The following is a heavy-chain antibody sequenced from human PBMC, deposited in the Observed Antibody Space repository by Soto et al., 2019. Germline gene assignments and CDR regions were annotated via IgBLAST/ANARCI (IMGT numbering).Heavy chain of an antibody. CDR3: AREVRETAVAGTGWFDP. V-gene: IGHV4-59*12. D-gene: IGHD6-19*01. CDR2: INYSGST. Sequence: PLQLQRLTNTVSWGNIRDYDGLRIRQPQGKGLEWIGYINYSGSTNYNPSLKSRVTISVDTSKNQFSLKLSSVTAADTAVYYCAREVRETAVAGTGWFDPWGQGTLVTVSS. J-gene: IGHJ5*02. CDR1: WGNIRDYD.